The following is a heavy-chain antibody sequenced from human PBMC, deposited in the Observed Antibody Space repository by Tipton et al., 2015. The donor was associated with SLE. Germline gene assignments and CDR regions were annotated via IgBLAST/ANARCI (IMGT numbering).Heavy chain of an antibody. J-gene: IGHJ6*03. CDR2: FYYGEKT. CDR3: ARGAVFGVVWGQKPYYMDV. Sequence: TLSLTCSVSGDSMSTTSYYWTWIRQPPGKGLEWIGNFYYGEKTNYNPSLKSRVTISGDTSSNQISLTVRSVTAADTAVYFCARGAVFGVVWGQKPYYMDVWGKGTTVIVS. V-gene: IGHV4-61*01. D-gene: IGHD3-3*01. CDR1: GDSMSTTSYY.